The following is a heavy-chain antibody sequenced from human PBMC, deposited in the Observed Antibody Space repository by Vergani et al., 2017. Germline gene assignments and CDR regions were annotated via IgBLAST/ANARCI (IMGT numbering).Heavy chain of an antibody. J-gene: IGHJ6*02. V-gene: IGHV4-34*01. CDR2: INHSGGT. D-gene: IGHD3-10*01. CDR1: GGSFSGYS. CDR3: ARDGGRGSGSTSWYYYYGMDV. Sequence: QVQLQQWGAGLLKPSETLSLICTVYGGSFSGYSWTWIRQPPGKGLEWIGEINHSGGTNYNPSLKSRVTLSVDTSKNQFSLELNSMTAADTAVYYCARDGGRGSGSTSWYYYYGMDVWGQGTTVTVSS.